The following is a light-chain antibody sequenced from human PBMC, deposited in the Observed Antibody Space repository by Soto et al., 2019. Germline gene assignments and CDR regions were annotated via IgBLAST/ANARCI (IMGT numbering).Light chain of an antibody. CDR3: SSFPARGV. Sequence: QSVLTQPPTASGSPGQSVTISCTGNINDVGNNNYVSWYQQHPGKAPKLIISEVSKRPSCVPDRFSGTKSGHTASLTVSGLRDEDEADYYCSSFPARGVFGGGTKLTVL. CDR1: INDVGNNNY. J-gene: IGLJ3*02. CDR2: EVS. V-gene: IGLV2-8*01.